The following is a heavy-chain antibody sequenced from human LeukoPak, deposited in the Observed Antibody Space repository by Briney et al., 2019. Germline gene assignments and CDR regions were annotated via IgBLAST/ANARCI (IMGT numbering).Heavy chain of an antibody. D-gene: IGHD1-26*01. CDR2: ISYDGSNK. CDR1: GFTFSSYA. J-gene: IGHJ4*02. V-gene: IGHV3-30*04. CDR3: AKDRSGSYYESREGY. Sequence: QPGRSLRLSCAASGFTFSSYAIHWVRQAPGKGLEWVAVISYDGSNKYYADSVKGRFTISRDNSKNTLYLQVNSLRAEDTAVYYCAKDRSGSYYESREGYWGQGTLVTVSS.